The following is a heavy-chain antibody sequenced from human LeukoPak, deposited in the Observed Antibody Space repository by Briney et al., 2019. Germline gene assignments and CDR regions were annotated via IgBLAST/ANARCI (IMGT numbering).Heavy chain of an antibody. V-gene: IGHV4-38-2*02. CDR1: GYSIAHGFF. CDR2: LYHSGTT. CDR3: ARVEVPRDINDWYFDL. J-gene: IGHJ2*01. D-gene: IGHD2-15*01. Sequence: SETLSLTCTASGYSIAHGFFWAWIRPPPGGGLEWIGSLYHSGTTYYNTSLKSRISTSVDTSKNQFSLKLRLVTAADTAVYYCARVEVPRDINDWYFDLWGRGTLVTVSS.